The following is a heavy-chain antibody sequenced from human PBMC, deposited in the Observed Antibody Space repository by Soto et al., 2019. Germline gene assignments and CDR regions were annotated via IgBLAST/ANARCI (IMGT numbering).Heavy chain of an antibody. Sequence: GASVKVSCKASGYTFTSYAMHWVRQAPGQRLEWMGWINAGNGNTKYSQKFQGRVTITRDTSASTAYMELSSLRSEDTAVYYCARDRIVVVPAANNWFDPWGQGTLVTVSS. CDR3: ARDRIVVVPAANNWFDP. D-gene: IGHD2-2*01. CDR1: GYTFTSYA. J-gene: IGHJ5*02. V-gene: IGHV1-3*01. CDR2: INAGNGNT.